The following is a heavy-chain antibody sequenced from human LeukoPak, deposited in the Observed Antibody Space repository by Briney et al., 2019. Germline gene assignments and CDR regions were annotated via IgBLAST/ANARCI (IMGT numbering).Heavy chain of an antibody. J-gene: IGHJ4*02. V-gene: IGHV3-73*01. D-gene: IGHD5-24*01. CDR3: TRLREMATGYFDC. CDR2: IRSKPNNYAT. Sequence: GGSLRLSCAASGFSFSDSAMQWVRQASGKGLEWLGRIRSKPNNYATAYAASVKGRFTISRDDLKNTAYLQMDSLRTEDTAMYYCTRLREMATGYFDCWGQGTLVTVSS. CDR1: GFSFSDSA.